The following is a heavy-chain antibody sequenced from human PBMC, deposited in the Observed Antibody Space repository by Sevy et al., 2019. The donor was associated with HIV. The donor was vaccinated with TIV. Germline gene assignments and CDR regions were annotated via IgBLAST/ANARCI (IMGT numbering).Heavy chain of an antibody. CDR3: AKEEFSGYDFGY. CDR1: GFTFSSYT. V-gene: IGHV3-23*01. Sequence: GGSLRLSCVASGFTFSSYTMSWVRQAPGKGLEWVSAISSSGGSTYYGDSVKGRFTISRDNSKNTVYLEINNLRAEDTALYYCAKEEFSGYDFGYWGQGTLVTVSS. D-gene: IGHD5-12*01. CDR2: ISSSGGST. J-gene: IGHJ4*02.